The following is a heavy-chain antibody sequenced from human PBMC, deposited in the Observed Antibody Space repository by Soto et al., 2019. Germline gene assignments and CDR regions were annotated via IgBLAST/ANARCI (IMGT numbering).Heavy chain of an antibody. CDR2: IYYSGST. Sequence: SETLSLTCTVSGGSISSSSYYWGWIRQPPGKGLAWIGSIYYSGSTYYNPSLKSRVTISVDTSKNQFSLKLSSVTAADTAVYYCARRDIVVVPAALWDAFDIWGQGTMVTVSS. V-gene: IGHV4-39*01. J-gene: IGHJ3*02. CDR1: GGSISSSSYY. CDR3: ARRDIVVVPAALWDAFDI. D-gene: IGHD2-2*01.